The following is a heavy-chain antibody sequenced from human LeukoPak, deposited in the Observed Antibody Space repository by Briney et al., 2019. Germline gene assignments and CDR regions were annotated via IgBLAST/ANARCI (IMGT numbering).Heavy chain of an antibody. V-gene: IGHV3-30*02. D-gene: IGHD2-15*01. CDR1: GFTFNYYG. CDR3: AKSLLGHCSGGSCHLPYYYYYYMDV. CDR2: IRYDGNDK. Sequence: GGSLRLSCAASGFTFNYYGMHWVRQAPGKGLEWVAFIRYDGNDKYYADSVKGRFTISRDNSKNTLYLEMNSLRVEDTAVYYCAKSLLGHCSGGSCHLPYYYYYYMDVWGKGTTVTISS. J-gene: IGHJ6*03.